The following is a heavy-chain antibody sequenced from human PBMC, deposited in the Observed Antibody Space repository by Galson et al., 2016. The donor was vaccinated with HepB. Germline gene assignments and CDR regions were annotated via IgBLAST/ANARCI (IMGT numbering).Heavy chain of an antibody. J-gene: IGHJ3*02. CDR2: DSMDGRRK. Sequence: SLRLSCAASGFTFSGYGMHWVRQAPGTGLEWVAADSMDGRRKFYADSVKGRFTISRDNAKNSLFLQMNSLRAEDTAVYYCARDSGYCNNFDCKGDAFDMWGQGTMVTVSS. V-gene: IGHV3-30*03. D-gene: IGHD2-8*01. CDR1: GFTFSGYG. CDR3: ARDSGYCNNFDCKGDAFDM.